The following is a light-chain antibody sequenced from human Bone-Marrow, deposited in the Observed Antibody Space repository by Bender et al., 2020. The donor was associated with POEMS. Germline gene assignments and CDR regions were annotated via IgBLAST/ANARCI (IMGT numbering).Light chain of an antibody. Sequence: QSALTQPASVSGSPGQSITISCTGANSDIGGYNLVSWYQQHPGKAPKLIIYEDDKRPSGVSNRFSGSKSGNTASLTISGLQAEDEPDYYCCSYAGFIAMFGGGTKLTVL. V-gene: IGLV2-23*01. CDR1: NSDIGGYNL. CDR2: EDD. J-gene: IGLJ3*02. CDR3: CSYAGFIAM.